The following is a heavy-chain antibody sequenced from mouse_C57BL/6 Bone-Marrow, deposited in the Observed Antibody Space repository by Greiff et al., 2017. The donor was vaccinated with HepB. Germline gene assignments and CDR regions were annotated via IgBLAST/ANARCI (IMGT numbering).Heavy chain of an antibody. J-gene: IGHJ4*01. D-gene: IGHD1-1*01. CDR3: ARRKGRGYAMDY. Sequence: EVKVVESGGDLVKPGGSLKLSCAASGFTFSSYGMSWVRQTPDKRLEWVATISSGGSYTYYPDSVKGRFTISRDNAKNTLYLQMSSLKSEDTAMYYCARRKGRGYAMDYWGQETSVTVSS. CDR1: GFTFSSYG. V-gene: IGHV5-6*02. CDR2: ISSGGSYT.